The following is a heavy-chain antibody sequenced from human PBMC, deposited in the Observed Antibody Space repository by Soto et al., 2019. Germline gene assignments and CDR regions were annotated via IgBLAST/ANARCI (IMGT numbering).Heavy chain of an antibody. D-gene: IGHD3-9*01. J-gene: IGHJ4*02. CDR1: GGSISVYY. Sequence: SETLSLTCTISGGSISVYYWSWIRQSPRQGLEWIGYVYDNGRPYYSPSLKSRVTISADTSKNQISLKLTSATAADTAVYYCERGVGSSPPRYWGRGTLVTVSS. CDR3: ERGVGSSPPRY. V-gene: IGHV4-59*01. CDR2: VYDNGRP.